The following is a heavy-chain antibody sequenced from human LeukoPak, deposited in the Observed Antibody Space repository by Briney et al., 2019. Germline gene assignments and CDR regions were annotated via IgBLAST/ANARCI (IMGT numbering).Heavy chain of an antibody. CDR2: ISYDGSNK. CDR1: EFTFSSYA. J-gene: IGHJ5*02. V-gene: IGHV3-30-3*01. D-gene: IGHD3-10*01. Sequence: GGSLRLSCAASEFTFSSYAMHWVRQAPGKGLEWVAVISYDGSNKYYADSVKGRFTISRDNSKNTLYLQMNSLRAEDTAVYYCARVDGWFGGFDPWGQGTLVTVSS. CDR3: ARVDGWFGGFDP.